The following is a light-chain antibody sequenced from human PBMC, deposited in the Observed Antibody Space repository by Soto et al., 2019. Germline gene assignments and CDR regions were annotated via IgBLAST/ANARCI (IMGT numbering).Light chain of an antibody. CDR1: QSVGSNY. J-gene: IGKJ3*01. V-gene: IGKV3-20*01. CDR3: QQYTTSPFP. CDR2: GAS. Sequence: EIVLTQSPGTLSLSPGERATLYCRASQSVGSNYLAWYQQKPGQAPRVLIYGASSRAIGIPDRFSGSGSGADFTLTISRLEPEDFAVYYCQQYTTSPFPFGPGTKVDIK.